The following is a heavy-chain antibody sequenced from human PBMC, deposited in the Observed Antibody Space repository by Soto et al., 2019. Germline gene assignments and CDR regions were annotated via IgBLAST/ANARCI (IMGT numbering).Heavy chain of an antibody. CDR2: IWYDGSKK. CDR3: AMDRRCWVGYYFFCCYGMDV. CDR1: GFTFSSYG. D-gene: IGHD5-12*01. J-gene: IGHJ6*02. Sequence: QVQLVESGGGVVQPGRSLRLSCAASGFTFSSYGMHWVRQAPGKGLEWVAVIWYDGSKKYYADSVKGRFTISRDNSKNPLYMQMDSLRAEDKAVYYCAMDRRCWVGYYFFCCYGMDVWGQGTTVTVSS. V-gene: IGHV3-33*08.